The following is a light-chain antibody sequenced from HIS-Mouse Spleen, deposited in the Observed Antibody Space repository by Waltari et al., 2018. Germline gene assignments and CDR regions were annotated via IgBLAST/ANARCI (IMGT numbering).Light chain of an antibody. Sequence: DIQLTQSPSFLSASVGDRVTITCRASQGISSYLAWYQQKPGKAPKLLIYAASTLQSGVPSRFSGSGSGTEFTLTISSLQPEDFATYYCQQLNSYRFGQGTKLEIK. CDR2: AAS. J-gene: IGKJ2*03. CDR3: QQLNSYR. V-gene: IGKV1-9*01. CDR1: QGISSY.